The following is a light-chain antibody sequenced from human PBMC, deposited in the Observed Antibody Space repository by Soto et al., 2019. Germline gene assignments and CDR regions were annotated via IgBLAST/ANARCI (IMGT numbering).Light chain of an antibody. J-gene: IGKJ4*01. CDR2: GAS. Sequence: EIVLTQSPGTLSLSPGERATLSCRASQSVSSTYLTWYQHKPGQAPRLLIYGASRRATGIPDSFSGSGSGTDFTLTISGLEPEDFAVYYCQQYGTSPVLTFGGGTKVEIK. CDR1: QSVSSTY. CDR3: QQYGTSPVLT. V-gene: IGKV3-20*01.